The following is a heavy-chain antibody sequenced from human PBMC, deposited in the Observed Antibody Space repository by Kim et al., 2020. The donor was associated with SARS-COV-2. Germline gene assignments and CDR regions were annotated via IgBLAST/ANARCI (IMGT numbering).Heavy chain of an antibody. D-gene: IGHD2-2*01. Sequence: GKGRFTISRDNAKNSLYLQMNSLRAEDTAVYYCARERYCSSTSCYSGMDVWGQGTTVTVSS. CDR3: ARERYCSSTSCYSGMDV. V-gene: IGHV3-21*01. J-gene: IGHJ6*02.